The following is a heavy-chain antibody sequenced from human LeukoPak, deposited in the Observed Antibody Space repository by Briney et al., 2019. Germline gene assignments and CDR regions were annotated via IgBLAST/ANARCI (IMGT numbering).Heavy chain of an antibody. J-gene: IGHJ5*02. V-gene: IGHV4-31*03. D-gene: IGHD2-21*01. Sequence: SETLSLTCTVSGGSISSGGYYWSWIRQHPGKGLEWIGYIYYSGSTYYNPSLKSRVTISVDTSKNQFPLKLSSVTAADTAVYYCAREVIAASNWFDPWGQGTLVTVSS. CDR1: GGSISSGGYY. CDR3: AREVIAASNWFDP. CDR2: IYYSGST.